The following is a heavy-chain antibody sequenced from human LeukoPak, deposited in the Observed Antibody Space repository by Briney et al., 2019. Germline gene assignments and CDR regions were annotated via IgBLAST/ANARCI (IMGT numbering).Heavy chain of an antibody. J-gene: IGHJ4*02. CDR3: AKVGQQWLVFDY. V-gene: IGHV3-23*01. CDR2: ISGSGGST. CDR1: GFTFSSYA. D-gene: IGHD6-19*01. Sequence: GASLRLSCAASGFTFSSYAMSWVRQAPGKGLEWVSAISGSGGSTYHADSVKGRFTISRDNSKNTLYLQMNSLRAEDTAVYYCAKVGQQWLVFDYWGQGTLVTVSS.